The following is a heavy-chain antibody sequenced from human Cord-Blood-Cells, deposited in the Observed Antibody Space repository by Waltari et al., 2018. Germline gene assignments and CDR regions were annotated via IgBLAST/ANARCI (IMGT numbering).Heavy chain of an antibody. CDR3: ARQSYCSSTSCYAFDI. D-gene: IGHD2-2*01. CDR2: IYPGDSDT. V-gene: IGHV5-51*01. Sequence: EVQLVQSGAEVKKPGESLKISCKGSGYSFTSYWIGCVRQMPGKGLEWMGIIYPGDSDTRYSPSFQGQVTISADKSISTAYLQWSSLKVSDTAMYYCARQSYCSSTSCYAFDIWGQGTMVTVSS. J-gene: IGHJ3*02. CDR1: GYSFTSYW.